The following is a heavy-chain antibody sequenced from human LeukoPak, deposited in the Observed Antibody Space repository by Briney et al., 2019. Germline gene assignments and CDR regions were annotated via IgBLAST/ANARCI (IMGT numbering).Heavy chain of an antibody. CDR3: ARPPITMIVVVPYYFDY. V-gene: IGHV3-21*01. D-gene: IGHD3-22*01. Sequence: GGSLRLSCAASGFTFSSYSMNWVRQAPGKGLEWVSSISSSSSYIYYADSVKGRFTISRDNAKNSLYLQMNSLRAEDTAVYYCARPPITMIVVVPYYFDYWGQGTLVTVSS. CDR2: ISSSSSYI. J-gene: IGHJ4*02. CDR1: GFTFSSYS.